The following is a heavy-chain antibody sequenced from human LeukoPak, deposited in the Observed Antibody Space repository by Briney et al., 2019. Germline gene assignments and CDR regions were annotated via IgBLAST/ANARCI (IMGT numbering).Heavy chain of an antibody. Sequence: ASVKVSCKSSGYTFTSYYMHWVRQAPGQGLEWMGLLNPIGGSTSYAQKFQGRVTMTRDTSTNTVYMELRSLRSEDTALYYCARGRWPGGGDWSVDYWGQGTLVTVSS. CDR3: ARGRWPGGGDWSVDY. J-gene: IGHJ4*02. V-gene: IGHV1-46*01. D-gene: IGHD2-21*02. CDR1: GYTFTSYY. CDR2: LNPIGGST.